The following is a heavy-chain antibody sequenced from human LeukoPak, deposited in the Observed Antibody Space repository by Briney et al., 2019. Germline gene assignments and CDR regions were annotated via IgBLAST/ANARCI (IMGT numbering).Heavy chain of an antibody. Sequence: AASVKVSCKASGYTFTSYDINWVRQATGQGLEWMGWMNPNSGNTGYAQKFQGRVTMTRNTSISTAYMELSSLRSEDTAVYYCARGRYVLLWFGELYHQGGMDVWGQGTTVTVSS. CDR1: GYTFTSYD. D-gene: IGHD3-10*01. CDR2: MNPNSGNT. V-gene: IGHV1-8*01. J-gene: IGHJ6*02. CDR3: ARGRYVLLWFGELYHQGGMDV.